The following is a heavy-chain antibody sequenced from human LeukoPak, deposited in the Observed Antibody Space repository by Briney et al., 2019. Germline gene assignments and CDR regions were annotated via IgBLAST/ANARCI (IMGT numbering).Heavy chain of an antibody. V-gene: IGHV1-2*02. J-gene: IGHJ6*02. CDR2: INPNSGGT. Sequence: GASVKVSCKASGYTFTGYYMHWVRQAPGQGLEWMGWINPNSGGTNYAQKFQGRVTMTRDTSTSTVYMELSSLRSEDTAVYYCARSYYDILTGSVTHYYGMDVWGQGTTVTVSS. D-gene: IGHD3-9*01. CDR1: GYTFTGYY. CDR3: ARSYYDILTGSVTHYYGMDV.